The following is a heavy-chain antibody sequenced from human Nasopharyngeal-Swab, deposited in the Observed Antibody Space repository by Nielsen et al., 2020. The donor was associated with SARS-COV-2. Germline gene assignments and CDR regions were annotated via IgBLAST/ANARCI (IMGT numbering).Heavy chain of an antibody. CDR3: AKDPFTMIVGGDY. Sequence: GESLKISCAASGFTFSSYAMSWVRQAPGKGLEWVPAISGSGGSTYYADSVKGRFTISRDNSKNTLYLQMNSLRAEDTAVYYCAKDPFTMIVGGDYWGQGTLVTVSS. D-gene: IGHD3-22*01. CDR1: GFTFSSYA. CDR2: ISGSGGST. V-gene: IGHV3-23*01. J-gene: IGHJ4*02.